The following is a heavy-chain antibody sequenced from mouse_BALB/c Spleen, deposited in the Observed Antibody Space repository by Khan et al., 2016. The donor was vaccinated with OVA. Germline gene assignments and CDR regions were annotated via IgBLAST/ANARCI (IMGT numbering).Heavy chain of an antibody. J-gene: IGHJ3*01. CDR3: TRWGYLFAY. CDR1: GYTFTSYW. CDR2: IYPGNSDT. V-gene: IGHV1-5*01. D-gene: IGHD3-1*01. Sequence: VQLKQSGTVLARPGASVKMSCKASGYTFTSYWMHWVKQRPGQGLEWIGAIYPGNSDTNYNQKFKDKAKLTAVTSTSTAYMELSSLTNEDSAVYYCTRWGYLFAYGGQGTLVTVSA.